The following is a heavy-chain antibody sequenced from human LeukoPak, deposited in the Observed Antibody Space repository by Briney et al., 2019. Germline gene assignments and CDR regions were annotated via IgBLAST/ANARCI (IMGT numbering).Heavy chain of an antibody. Sequence: PSETLSLTCAVYGGSFSGYHWSWIRQPAGKGLEWIGRIYTSGSTNYNPSLKSRVTITVDTSKNQFSQKLSSVTAADTAVYYCARDKHDYFDYWGRGTLVTVSS. V-gene: IGHV4-4*07. J-gene: IGHJ4*02. CDR2: IYTSGST. D-gene: IGHD2-21*01. CDR1: GGSFSGYH. CDR3: ARDKHDYFDY.